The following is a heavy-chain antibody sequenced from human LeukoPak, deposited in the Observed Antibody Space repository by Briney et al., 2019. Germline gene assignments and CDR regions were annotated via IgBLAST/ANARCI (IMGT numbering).Heavy chain of an antibody. D-gene: IGHD3-10*01. J-gene: IGHJ5*02. Sequence: PGGSLRFSCAASGFTFSAYAMHWVRQAPGKGLEWVAVVSYDENNRYADSVKGRFTISRDNSKNTLYLQMNSLRAEDTAVYYCATQSPSNYYGSGIQQALSRVKNNWFDPWGQGTLVTVSS. CDR1: GFTFSAYA. CDR2: VSYDENNR. V-gene: IGHV3-30-3*01. CDR3: ATQSPSNYYGSGIQQALSRVKNNWFDP.